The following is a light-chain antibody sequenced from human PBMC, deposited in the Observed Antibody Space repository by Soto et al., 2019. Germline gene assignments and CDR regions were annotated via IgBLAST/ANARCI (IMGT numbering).Light chain of an antibody. J-gene: IGLJ3*02. CDR3: CSYVGSGTLRV. Sequence: QSALTQPASVSGSPGQSITISCTGTSSDVGSYNLVSWYQQHPGKAPKLMIYEVSKRPSGVSNRFSGSKSGNTASLTISGLQDEDEAEYFCCSYVGSGTLRVFGGGTQLTVL. V-gene: IGLV2-23*02. CDR1: SSDVGSYNL. CDR2: EVS.